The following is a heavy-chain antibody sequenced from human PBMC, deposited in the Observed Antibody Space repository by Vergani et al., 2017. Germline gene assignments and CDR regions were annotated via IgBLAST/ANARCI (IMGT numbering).Heavy chain of an antibody. J-gene: IGHJ5*02. D-gene: IGHD2-2*01. CDR1: GYTFSNYA. V-gene: IGHV7-4-1*02. CDR2: INPKTGNP. CDR3: ARVVGTRSNWFDP. Sequence: QVPLVQSGSELKKPGASVRVSCQASGYTFSNYAIHWVRQAPGQGLEWMGWINPKTGNPTYAQGFTGRFVFSLDTSVNKAYLQITGLKSGDTAVYYCARVVGTRSNWFDPWGQGTLVTVSS.